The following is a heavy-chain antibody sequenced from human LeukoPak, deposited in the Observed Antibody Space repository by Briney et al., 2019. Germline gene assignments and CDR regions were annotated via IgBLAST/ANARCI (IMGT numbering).Heavy chain of an antibody. V-gene: IGHV4-59*02. J-gene: IGHJ4*02. D-gene: IGHD5-24*01. CDR1: GGSVRSHH. CDR2: MSYSGTT. Sequence: SETLSLTCIVSGGSVRSHHGNWTRQPPGEGLEWIGFMSYSGTTNYNPSLNSRVSISIDTSRNRVSMRLSSVTAADTAYYRCARGGRDGPVDFGGQGTLVTVSS. CDR3: ARGGRDGPVDF.